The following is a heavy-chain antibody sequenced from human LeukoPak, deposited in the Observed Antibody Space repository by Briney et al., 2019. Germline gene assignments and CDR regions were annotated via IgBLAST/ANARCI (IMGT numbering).Heavy chain of an antibody. J-gene: IGHJ4*02. Sequence: GGSLRLSCAASGFTFSNYAMSWVRQAPGKGLEWVSVISNSGSDTYYADSVKGRFTISRDNSKNTLYLQMNSLRAADTAVYYCASSMCGGDCSSGLDSWGQGTLVTVSS. CDR2: ISNSGSDT. CDR1: GFTFSNYA. V-gene: IGHV3-23*01. CDR3: ASSMCGGDCSSGLDS. D-gene: IGHD2-21*02.